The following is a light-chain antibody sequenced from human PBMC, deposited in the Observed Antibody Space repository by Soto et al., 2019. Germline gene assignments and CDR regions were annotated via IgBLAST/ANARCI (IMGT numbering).Light chain of an antibody. Sequence: QSVLTQPPSVSGAPGQRVTISCPGSSSKIGAGYDVHWYQQLPGTAPKLLTYGNSNRPSGVPDRFSGSKSGTSASLAITGLQAEDEADYYCQSYDSSLSGFVVFGGGTKVTVL. J-gene: IGLJ2*01. CDR2: GNS. V-gene: IGLV1-40*01. CDR3: QSYDSSLSGFVV. CDR1: SSKIGAGYD.